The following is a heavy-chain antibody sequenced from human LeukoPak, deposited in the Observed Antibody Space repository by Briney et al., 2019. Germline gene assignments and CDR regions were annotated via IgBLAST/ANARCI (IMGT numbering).Heavy chain of an antibody. J-gene: IGHJ4*02. CDR2: INHSGST. CDR1: GGSFSGYY. CDR3: ARGGGSGWYFRGVPNFDY. Sequence: PSETLSLTCAVYGGSFSGYYWSWIRQPPGKGLEWIGEINHSGSTNYNPSLKSRVTISVDTSKNQFSLKLSSVTAADTAVYYCARGGGSGWYFRGVPNFDYWGQGTLVTVSS. V-gene: IGHV4-34*01. D-gene: IGHD6-19*01.